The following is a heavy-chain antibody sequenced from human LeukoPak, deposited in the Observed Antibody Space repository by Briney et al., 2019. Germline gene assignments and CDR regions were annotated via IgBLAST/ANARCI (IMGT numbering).Heavy chain of an antibody. CDR1: GGSISNYY. J-gene: IGHJ4*02. V-gene: IGHV4-59*01. CDR2: IYYSGST. D-gene: IGHD3-22*01. CDR3: ARGRAYYDSTGYFL. Sequence: SETLSLTCTVSGGSISNYYWSWIRQLPGKGLEWIGHIYYSGSTNYNPSLKSRVTISVDTSKNQFSLKLTSVTAADTAVYYCARGRAYYDSTGYFLWGQGTLVTVSS.